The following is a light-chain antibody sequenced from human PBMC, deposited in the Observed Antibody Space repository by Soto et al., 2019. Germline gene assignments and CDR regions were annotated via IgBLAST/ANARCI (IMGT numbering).Light chain of an antibody. J-gene: IGLJ2*01. CDR1: SSDVGAYNY. Sequence: QSALTQPASVSGSPGQSITISCTGTSSDVGAYNYVSWYQQHPGKAPKLIIYDVNNRPSGLSDRFSGSKSGNTASLTISGLQAEDGADYYCSSFTSTSHVIFGGGTKLTVL. V-gene: IGLV2-14*01. CDR3: SSFTSTSHVI. CDR2: DVN.